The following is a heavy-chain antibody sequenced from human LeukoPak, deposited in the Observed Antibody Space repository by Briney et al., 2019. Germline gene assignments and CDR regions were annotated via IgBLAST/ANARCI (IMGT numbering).Heavy chain of an antibody. CDR1: GYSFTRNW. D-gene: IGHD1-26*01. CDR3: ARGSGSNGWAAFDI. CDR2: IYPGDSET. V-gene: IGHV5-51*01. Sequence: GESLKISCKGSGYSFTRNWIGWVRQVPGKGLEWMGIIYPGDSETRYSPSFQGQVTISGDKSISTANLQWSSLKASDTAMYYCARGSGSNGWAAFDIWGQGTMVTVSS. J-gene: IGHJ3*02.